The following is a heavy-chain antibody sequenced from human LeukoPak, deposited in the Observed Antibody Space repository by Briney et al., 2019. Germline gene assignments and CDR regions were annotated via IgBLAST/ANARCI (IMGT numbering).Heavy chain of an antibody. Sequence: SETLSLTCTVSGGSISSSSYYWGWLRQPPGKGLEWIGSIYFSGSTYYNPSLKSRVTISVDTSKNQFSLKLSSVTAADTAVYYCARKYCSSTSCYRRDAFDIWGQGTMVTVSS. CDR2: IYFSGST. V-gene: IGHV4-39*01. CDR1: GGSISSSSYY. D-gene: IGHD2-2*01. J-gene: IGHJ3*02. CDR3: ARKYCSSTSCYRRDAFDI.